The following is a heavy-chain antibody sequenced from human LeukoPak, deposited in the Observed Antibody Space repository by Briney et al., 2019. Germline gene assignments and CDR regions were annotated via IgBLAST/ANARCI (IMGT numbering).Heavy chain of an antibody. D-gene: IGHD2-2*01. J-gene: IGHJ6*02. CDR3: AGDVVVVPAAIHYGMDV. Sequence: SETLSLTCAVYGGSFSDYFWGWIRQPPGKGLEWIGEINHSGRTYYNPSLKSRVTISVDTSKNQFSLNLSSVTAADTAVYYCAGDVVVVPAAIHYGMDVWGQGTTVTVSS. V-gene: IGHV4-34*01. CDR2: INHSGRT. CDR1: GGSFSDYF.